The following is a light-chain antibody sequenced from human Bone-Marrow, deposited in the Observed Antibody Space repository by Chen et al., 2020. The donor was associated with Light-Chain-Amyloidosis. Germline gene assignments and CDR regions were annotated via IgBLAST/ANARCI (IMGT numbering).Light chain of an antibody. CDR1: SSDVGGDNH. V-gene: IGLV2-14*01. Sequence: SSLTQPASLSGSPGQWLSFSCAGTSSDVGGDNHVSWYQQHPDNAPKLMIYEVTNRPSWVPVRFSGSKSDNTASLTISGLQTEDEADYCCSSYTITNTLVFGSGTRVTVL. J-gene: IGLJ1*01. CDR3: SSYTITNTLV. CDR2: EVT.